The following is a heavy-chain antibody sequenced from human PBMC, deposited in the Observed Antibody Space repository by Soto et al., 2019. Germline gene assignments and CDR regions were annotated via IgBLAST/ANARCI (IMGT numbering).Heavy chain of an antibody. CDR1: GFTFSSYA. Sequence: EVQLLESGGGLVQPGGSLRLSCAASGFTFSSYAMSWDRQAPGKGLEWVSAISGSGGSTYYADSVKGRFTISRDNSKNTLYLQMNSLRAEDTAVYYCATGATITHWFDPWGQGTLVTVSS. J-gene: IGHJ5*02. D-gene: IGHD5-12*01. CDR3: ATGATITHWFDP. V-gene: IGHV3-23*01. CDR2: ISGSGGST.